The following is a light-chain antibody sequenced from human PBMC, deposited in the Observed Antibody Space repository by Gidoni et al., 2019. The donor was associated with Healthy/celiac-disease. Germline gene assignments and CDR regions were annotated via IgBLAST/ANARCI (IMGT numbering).Light chain of an antibody. CDR3: QQSYSTPIT. CDR1: QSISSY. V-gene: IGKV1-39*01. CDR2: AAS. Sequence: DIQMTQSPSSLSASVGDRATITCRASQSISSYLNWYQQKPGKAPKLLIYAASSLQSGVPSRFRGSGSVTDFTLTISSLQPEDFATYYCQQSYSTPITFXQXTRLEIK. J-gene: IGKJ5*01.